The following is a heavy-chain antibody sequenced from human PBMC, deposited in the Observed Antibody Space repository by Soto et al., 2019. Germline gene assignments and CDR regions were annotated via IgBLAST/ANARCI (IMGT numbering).Heavy chain of an antibody. Sequence: QDQLVQSGVEVKKPGASVKVSCKASGYSFTNYGITWVRQAPGQGFEWMGWISAYNGNTNYAQKFQGRVTITTDASTSTAYLEVRSLRSDGTAVYYCARDRGVAPPVAGNTHYYYYMDVWGKGTTVTVSS. CDR1: GYSFTNYG. J-gene: IGHJ6*03. CDR3: ARDRGVAPPVAGNTHYYYYMDV. V-gene: IGHV1-18*01. D-gene: IGHD6-19*01. CDR2: ISAYNGNT.